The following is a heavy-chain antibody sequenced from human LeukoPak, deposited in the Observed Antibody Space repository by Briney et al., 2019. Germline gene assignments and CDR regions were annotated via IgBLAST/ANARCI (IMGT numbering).Heavy chain of an antibody. CDR1: GGSISSSSYY. V-gene: IGHV4-39*01. Sequence: PSETLSLTCTVSGGSISSSSYYWGWIRQPPGKGLEWIGSIYYSGNTYYNPSLKSRVTISVDTSKNQFSLKLSSVTAADTAVYYCARHQDYGDYDYWGQGTLVTVSS. D-gene: IGHD4-17*01. J-gene: IGHJ4*02. CDR3: ARHQDYGDYDY. CDR2: IYYSGNT.